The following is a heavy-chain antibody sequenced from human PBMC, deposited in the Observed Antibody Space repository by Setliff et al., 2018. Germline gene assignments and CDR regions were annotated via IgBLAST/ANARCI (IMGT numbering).Heavy chain of an antibody. CDR1: GGSIDSHY. V-gene: IGHV4-59*11. CDR2: IYYSGNT. D-gene: IGHD3-3*01. CDR3: ARGKTFFGAFIRAFDI. Sequence: TLSLTCSVSGGSIDSHYWSWIRQRPGKGLEWIGSIYYSGNTNYNPSLKSRVTISIDTSKNQFSLKLSSVTAADTAVYHCARGKTFFGAFIRAFDIWGQGRMVTVSS. J-gene: IGHJ3*02.